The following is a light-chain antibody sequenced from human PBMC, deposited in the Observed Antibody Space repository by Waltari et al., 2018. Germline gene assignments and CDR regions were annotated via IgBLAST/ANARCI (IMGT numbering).Light chain of an antibody. CDR3: QQRSNWLT. V-gene: IGKV3-11*01. CDR1: QSVSSY. J-gene: IGKJ4*01. CDR2: DAS. Sequence: EIVLTQSPATLSLSPGERATLSCRASQSVSSYLAWYQQKPGQAPRLLIYDASNRATGIPARFSGSGSGTDFTLTISSRETEDVAVYYCQQRSNWLTFGGGTKVEIK.